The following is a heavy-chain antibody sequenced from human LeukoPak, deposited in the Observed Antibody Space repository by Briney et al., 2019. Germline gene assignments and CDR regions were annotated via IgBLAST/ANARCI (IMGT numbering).Heavy chain of an antibody. D-gene: IGHD2-15*01. CDR2: INHSGST. CDR1: GGSFSGYY. V-gene: IGHV4-34*01. CDR3: ARDLHGYCSGGSCYVGKYAFDI. Sequence: PSETLSLTCAVYGGSFSGYYWSWIRQPPGKGLEWIGEINHSGSTNYNPSLKSRVTISVDTSKNQFSLKLSSVTAADTAVYYCARDLHGYCSGGSCYVGKYAFDIWGQGTMVTVSS. J-gene: IGHJ3*02.